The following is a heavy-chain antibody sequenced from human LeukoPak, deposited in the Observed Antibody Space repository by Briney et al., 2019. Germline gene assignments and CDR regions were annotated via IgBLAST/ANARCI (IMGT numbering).Heavy chain of an antibody. Sequence: GGSLRLSCVASGFTFSTYCMSWVRQAPGKGLEWVANIRQDGNEKSYMDSVKGRLTVSRDNAKNSLYLQMNSLRAEDTAVYYCARFRYDSSGYYLSRFDPWGPGTLVTVSS. J-gene: IGHJ5*02. D-gene: IGHD3-22*01. V-gene: IGHV3-7*05. CDR3: ARFRYDSSGYYLSRFDP. CDR2: IRQDGNEK. CDR1: GFTFSTYC.